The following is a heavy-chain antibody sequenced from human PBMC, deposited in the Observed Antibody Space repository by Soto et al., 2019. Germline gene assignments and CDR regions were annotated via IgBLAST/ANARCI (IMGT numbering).Heavy chain of an antibody. CDR2: IYYSGST. Sequence: SSETLSLTCTVSGGSISSSSYYWGWIRQPPGKGLEWIGSIYYSGSTYYNPSLQSRVTISVDTSKNQFALKLSSVTAADTAGYYCSTGTTVNYYYYGMDVWGQGTTVTVSS. D-gene: IGHD1-7*01. CDR3: STGTTVNYYYYGMDV. V-gene: IGHV4-39*01. J-gene: IGHJ6*02. CDR1: GGSISSSSYY.